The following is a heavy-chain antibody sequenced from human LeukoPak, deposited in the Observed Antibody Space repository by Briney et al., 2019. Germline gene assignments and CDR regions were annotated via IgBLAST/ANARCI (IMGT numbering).Heavy chain of an antibody. D-gene: IGHD3-22*01. CDR1: GFTFSSYA. CDR3: TRDLSGHYSIDY. J-gene: IGHJ4*02. V-gene: IGHV3-30*04. CDR2: ISNNGRNK. Sequence: GGSLRLSCAASGFTFSSYAIHWVRQAPGKGLEWVAFISNNGRNKDYADSVKGRFTISRDNSKNTLYLQVNSLRPEDTAVYYCTRDLSGHYSIDYWGRGTLVTVSS.